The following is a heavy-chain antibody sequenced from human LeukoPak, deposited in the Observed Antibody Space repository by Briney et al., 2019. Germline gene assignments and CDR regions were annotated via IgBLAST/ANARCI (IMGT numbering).Heavy chain of an antibody. V-gene: IGHV4-34*01. J-gene: IGHJ6*03. CDR3: ARGRIATQAVYYYYYYMDV. D-gene: IGHD6-13*01. Sequence: SETLSLTCAVYGGSFSGYYWSWIRQPPGKGLEWIGKINHSGSTNYNPSLKSRVTISVDTSKNQFSLKLSSVTAADTAVYYCARGRIATQAVYYYYYYMDVWGKGTTVTVSS. CDR2: INHSGST. CDR1: GGSFSGYY.